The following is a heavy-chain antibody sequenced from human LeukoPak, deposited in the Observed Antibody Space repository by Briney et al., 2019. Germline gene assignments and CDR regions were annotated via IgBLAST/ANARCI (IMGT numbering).Heavy chain of an antibody. CDR2: INPNSGGT. V-gene: IGHV1-2*02. CDR1: GYTFTGYY. J-gene: IGHJ4*02. Sequence: AASVKVSCKASGYTFTGYYMHWVRQAPGQGLEWMGWINPNSGGTNYAQKFQGRVTMTRDTSISTAYMELSRLRSDDTAVYYCARGELEVRGVIITWTDYWGQGTLVTVSS. CDR3: ARGELEVRGVIITWTDY. D-gene: IGHD3-10*01.